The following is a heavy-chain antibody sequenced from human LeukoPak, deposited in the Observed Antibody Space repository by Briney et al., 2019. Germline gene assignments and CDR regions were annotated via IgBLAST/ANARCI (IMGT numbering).Heavy chain of an antibody. V-gene: IGHV3-23*01. J-gene: IGHJ4*02. CDR1: GFTFSSYA. CDR2: ISGSGGST. D-gene: IGHD5-18*01. Sequence: PGGSLRLSCAASGFTFSSYAMSWVRQAARKGLEWVSGISGSGGSTYYADSVKGRFTISRDNPKNTLYLQMNSLRAEDTAVYYCARDQYSYAHAAHWGQGTLVTVSS. CDR3: ARDQYSYAHAAH.